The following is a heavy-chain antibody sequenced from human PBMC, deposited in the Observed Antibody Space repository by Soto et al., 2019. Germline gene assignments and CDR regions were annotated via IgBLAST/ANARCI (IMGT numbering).Heavy chain of an antibody. Sequence: EVQLLESGGGLVQPGGSLRLSCAASGFTFSSYAMSWVRQAPGKGLEWVSTIRVGGGSTDYRDSVKGRFTVSRDNSKNMLYMQMNSLRAEDTAVYYCAKRPLSIITFDYWGLGTLVTVSS. V-gene: IGHV3-23*01. CDR2: IRVGGGST. D-gene: IGHD3-22*01. J-gene: IGHJ4*02. CDR3: AKRPLSIITFDY. CDR1: GFTFSSYA.